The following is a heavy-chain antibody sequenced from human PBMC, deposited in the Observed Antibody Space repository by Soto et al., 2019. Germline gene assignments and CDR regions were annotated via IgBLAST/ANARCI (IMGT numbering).Heavy chain of an antibody. J-gene: IGHJ6*02. CDR2: IYYAGST. CDR3: ARLVFHCLRGSCDDYNFYGLDV. V-gene: IGHV4-39*01. Sequence: PSETLSLTCTFSGGSIISTDHYWCCILEPPWKGLDLLVSIYYAGSTFHNPSLKRRATITVDTSRNQFSLRLSSVTASDTAVYYCARLVFHCLRGSCDDYNFYGLDVWGQGTTVTVSS. CDR1: GGSIISTDHY. D-gene: IGHD2-15*01.